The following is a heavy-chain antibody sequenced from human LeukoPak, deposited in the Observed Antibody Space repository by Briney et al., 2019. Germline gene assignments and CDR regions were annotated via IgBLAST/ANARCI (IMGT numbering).Heavy chain of an antibody. Sequence: ASVKVSCKASGYTFVGSYIHWVRQAPGQGLEWMGWINPNSGDTYFAQKFQGRVTMTRDTSISTVYMEVIRLTSDDTAVYYCARAPDYRVSWPYKNYFAPWGQGTLVTVSS. V-gene: IGHV1-2*02. CDR3: ARAPDYRVSWPYKNYFAP. CDR2: INPNSGDT. J-gene: IGHJ5*02. CDR1: GYTFVGSY. D-gene: IGHD1-7*01.